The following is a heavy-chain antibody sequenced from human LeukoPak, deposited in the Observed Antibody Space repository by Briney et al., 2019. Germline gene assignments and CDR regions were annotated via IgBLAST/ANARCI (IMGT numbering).Heavy chain of an antibody. CDR3: AKAMPNYGDYVGEIDY. CDR2: IWYDGSNK. Sequence: PGGSLRLSCAASGFTFSSYGMHWVRQAPGKGLEWVAVIWYDGSNKYYAASVKGRFTISRDNSKNPLYLQMNSLRAEDTAVYYCAKAMPNYGDYVGEIDYWGQGTLVTVSS. J-gene: IGHJ4*02. V-gene: IGHV3-33*06. D-gene: IGHD4-17*01. CDR1: GFTFSSYG.